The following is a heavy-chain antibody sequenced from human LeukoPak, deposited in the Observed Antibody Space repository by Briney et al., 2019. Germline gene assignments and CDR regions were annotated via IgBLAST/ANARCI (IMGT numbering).Heavy chain of an antibody. J-gene: IGHJ4*02. CDR3: ARGGHSYGSFRLYFDY. Sequence: SETLSLTCTVSGGSISSYYWSWIRQPPGKGLEWVGDINYSGSTTYNPSLKNRVTISLDISNNQSSLKLNSVTAADTAVYYSARGGHSYGSFRLYFDYWGQGTLVTVSS. CDR2: INYSGST. V-gene: IGHV4-59*12. D-gene: IGHD5-18*01. CDR1: GGSISSYY.